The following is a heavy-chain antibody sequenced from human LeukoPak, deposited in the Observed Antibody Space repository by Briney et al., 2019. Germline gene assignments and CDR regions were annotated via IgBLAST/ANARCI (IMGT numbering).Heavy chain of an antibody. CDR3: ARTAYYDISTGYPYYFDY. Sequence: GGSLRLSCAASGFTFSSYAMSWVRQAPGKGLEWVSAVSGSGASTYYADSVKGRFTISRDNSKNSLHLQMNSLRDEDTAVYYCARTAYYDISTGYPYYFDYWGQGTLVTVSS. J-gene: IGHJ4*02. CDR2: VSGSGAST. CDR1: GFTFSSYA. D-gene: IGHD3-9*01. V-gene: IGHV3-23*01.